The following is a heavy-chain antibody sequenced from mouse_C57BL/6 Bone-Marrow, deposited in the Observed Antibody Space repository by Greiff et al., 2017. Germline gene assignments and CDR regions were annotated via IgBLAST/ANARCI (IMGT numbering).Heavy chain of an antibody. Sequence: EVKLVESGGGLVQPGGSLKLSCAASGFPFSDYYMYWVRQTPEKRLEWVAYISNGGGSTYYPDTVKGRFTISRDNAKNTLYLQMSRLKSEDTAMYYCARQPTMAHYYAMDYWGQGTSVTVSS. CDR3: ARQPTMAHYYAMDY. D-gene: IGHD2-10*01. CDR2: ISNGGGST. J-gene: IGHJ4*01. CDR1: GFPFSDYY. V-gene: IGHV5-12*01.